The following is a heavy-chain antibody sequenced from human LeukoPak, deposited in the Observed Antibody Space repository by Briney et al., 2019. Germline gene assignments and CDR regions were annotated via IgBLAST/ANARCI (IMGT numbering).Heavy chain of an antibody. CDR2: IYYSGST. CDR1: GGSISSGGYY. Sequence: PSQTLSLTCTVSGGSISSGGYYWSWIRPHPGQGLEWIGYIYYSGSTYYNPSLKSRVTISVDTSKNQFSLKLSSVTAADTAVYYCAGSSLDYYYGMDVWGQGTTVTVSS. D-gene: IGHD2-2*01. V-gene: IGHV4-31*03. J-gene: IGHJ6*02. CDR3: AGSSLDYYYGMDV.